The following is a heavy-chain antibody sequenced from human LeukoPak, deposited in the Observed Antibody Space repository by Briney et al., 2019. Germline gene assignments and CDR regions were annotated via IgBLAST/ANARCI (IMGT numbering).Heavy chain of an antibody. J-gene: IGHJ4*02. V-gene: IGHV1-2*02. CDR2: TNPNSGGT. CDR1: GYTFTGYY. Sequence: GASVKVSCKASGYTFTGYYMHWVRQAPGQGLEWTGWTNPNSGGTNYAQKFQGRVTMTGDTSISTAYMELSRLRSDDTAVYYCARGSGYSYGLYDYWGQGTLVTVSS. D-gene: IGHD5-18*01. CDR3: ARGSGYSYGLYDY.